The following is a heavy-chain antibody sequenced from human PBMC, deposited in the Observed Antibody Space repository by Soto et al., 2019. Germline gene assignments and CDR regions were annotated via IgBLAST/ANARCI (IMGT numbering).Heavy chain of an antibody. CDR2: IYPGDSDT. Sequence: GESLKISCKGSGYSFTTFWIGWVRQMPGKGLEWMGIIYPGDSDTRYSPSFQGQVTISADKSISTAYLQWSSLKASDTAMYYCARLSADSVWGSLDYWGQGTLVTVSS. CDR3: ARLSADSVWGSLDY. D-gene: IGHD3-16*01. CDR1: GYSFTTFW. V-gene: IGHV5-51*01. J-gene: IGHJ4*02.